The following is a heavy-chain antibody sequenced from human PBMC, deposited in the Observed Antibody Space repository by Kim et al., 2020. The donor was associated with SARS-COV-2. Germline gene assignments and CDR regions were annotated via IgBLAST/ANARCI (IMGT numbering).Heavy chain of an antibody. CDR3: ARDHGTAMVSGSGDY. CDR1: GFTFSSYA. J-gene: IGHJ4*02. CDR2: ISYDGSNK. Sequence: GGSLRLSCAASGFTFSSYAMHWVRQAPGKGLEWVAVISYDGSNKYYADSVKGRFTISRDNSKNTLYLQMNSLRAEDTAVYYCARDHGTAMVSGSGDYWGQGTLVTVSS. D-gene: IGHD5-18*01. V-gene: IGHV3-30*04.